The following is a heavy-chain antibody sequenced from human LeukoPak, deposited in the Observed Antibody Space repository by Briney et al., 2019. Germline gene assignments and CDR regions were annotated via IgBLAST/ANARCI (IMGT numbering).Heavy chain of an antibody. CDR3: ARVGFTTSWSNFDY. CDR1: GYTFAAYF. J-gene: IGHJ4*02. CDR2: INPNGGDT. D-gene: IGHD2-2*01. V-gene: IGHV1-2*06. Sequence: ASVKVSCKASGYTFAAYFIHWVRQAPGQGLDWMGRINPNGGDTNYAQKFQGRVTMTGDTSSSTAYMELSSLRPDDTSMYFCARVGFTTSWSNFDYWGQGTLVTVSS.